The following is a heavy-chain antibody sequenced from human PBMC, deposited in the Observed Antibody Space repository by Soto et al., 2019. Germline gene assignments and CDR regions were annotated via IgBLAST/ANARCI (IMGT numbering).Heavy chain of an antibody. D-gene: IGHD4-17*01. J-gene: IGHJ4*02. CDR2: ISYDGSNK. V-gene: IGHV3-30-3*01. Sequence: QVQLVESGGGVVQPGRSLRLSCAASGFTFSSYAMHWVRQAPGKGLEWVAVISYDGSNKYYADSVKGRFTISRDNSKNTLYLQMNSLRAEDTAVYYCARATVTTVPFDYWGQGTLVTVSS. CDR3: ARATVTTVPFDY. CDR1: GFTFSSYA.